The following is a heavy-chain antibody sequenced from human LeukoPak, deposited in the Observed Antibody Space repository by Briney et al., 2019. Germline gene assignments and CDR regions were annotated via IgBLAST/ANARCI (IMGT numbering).Heavy chain of an antibody. CDR1: GFTFSSYA. V-gene: IGHV3-21*01. D-gene: IGHD3-9*01. CDR2: ISSSSSYI. CDR3: ATVPYDILTGYYSPIDY. J-gene: IGHJ4*02. Sequence: PGGSLRLSCAASGFTFSSYAMSWVRQAPGKGLEWVSSISSSSSYIYYADSVKGRFTISRDNAKNSLYLQMNSLRAEDTAVYYCATVPYDILTGYYSPIDYWGQGTLVTVSS.